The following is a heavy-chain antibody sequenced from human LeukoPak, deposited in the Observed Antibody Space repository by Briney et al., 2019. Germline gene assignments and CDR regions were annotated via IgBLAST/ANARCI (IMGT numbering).Heavy chain of an antibody. V-gene: IGHV3-48*01. D-gene: IGHD6-19*01. CDR3: ARISIAVSGGFDY. J-gene: IGHJ4*02. CDR1: GGSISSSN. Sequence: GTLSLTCAVSGGSISSSNWWSWVRQAPGKGLEWVSYISSSSSTIYYADSVKGRFTISRDNAKNSLYLQMNSLRAEDTAVYYCARISIAVSGGFDYWGQGTLVTVSS. CDR2: ISSSSSTI.